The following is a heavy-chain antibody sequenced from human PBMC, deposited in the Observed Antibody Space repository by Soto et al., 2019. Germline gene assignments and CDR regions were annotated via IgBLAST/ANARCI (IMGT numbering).Heavy chain of an antibody. V-gene: IGHV3-33*01. CDR1: GFIFSTYG. Sequence: QVQLVESGGGVVQPGRSLRLSCEASGFIFSTYGMHWVRQAPGKGLEWVAVIWYDGSNKYYADSVRGRFTISRDNSKNTLFLQLNSLRAEDTAVYYCASAVGPFDYWGQGTLVTVSS. CDR2: IWYDGSNK. D-gene: IGHD1-26*01. J-gene: IGHJ4*02. CDR3: ASAVGPFDY.